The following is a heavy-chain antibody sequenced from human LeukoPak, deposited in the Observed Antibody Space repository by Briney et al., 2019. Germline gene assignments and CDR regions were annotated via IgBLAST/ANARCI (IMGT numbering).Heavy chain of an antibody. CDR1: GFTFNTYA. J-gene: IGHJ4*02. CDR2: ISSAATTI. V-gene: IGHV3-48*03. D-gene: IGHD6-19*01. Sequence: GGSLRLSCAASGFTFNTYAMNGVRQAPGKGLEWVSYISSAATTICYADSVKGRFTISRDNPRSSVYLQMNSLRAEDTAVYYCASDQWLGHFDYWGQGILVTVSS. CDR3: ASDQWLGHFDY.